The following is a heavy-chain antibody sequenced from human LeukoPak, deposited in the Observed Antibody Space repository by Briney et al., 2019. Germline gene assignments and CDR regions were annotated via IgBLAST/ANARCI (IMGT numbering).Heavy chain of an antibody. Sequence: SETLSLTCTVSGGSINSYYWSWIRQPAGKRLEWIGRIYNSGSTIYNPSLKSRVTMSVDTSKNQFSLKLTSVTAADTAVYYCARGDSSSWNYFDCWGQGTLVTVSS. CDR3: ARGDSSSWNYFDC. J-gene: IGHJ4*02. CDR1: GGSINSYY. V-gene: IGHV4-4*07. CDR2: IYNSGST. D-gene: IGHD6-13*01.